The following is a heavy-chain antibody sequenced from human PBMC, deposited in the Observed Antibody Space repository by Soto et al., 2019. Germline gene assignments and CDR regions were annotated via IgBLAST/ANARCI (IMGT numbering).Heavy chain of an antibody. CDR1: GGSISSSY. CDR2: IYYSGST. J-gene: IGHJ4*02. V-gene: IGHV4-59*01. D-gene: IGHD6-13*01. Sequence: LSLTCTVSGGSISSSYCSWIRQPPGKGLEWIGYIYYSGSTNYNPSLKSRVTISVDTSKNQFSLKLSSVTAADTAVYYCARAPASREAAAGTFDYWGQGTLVTVSS. CDR3: ARAPASREAAAGTFDY.